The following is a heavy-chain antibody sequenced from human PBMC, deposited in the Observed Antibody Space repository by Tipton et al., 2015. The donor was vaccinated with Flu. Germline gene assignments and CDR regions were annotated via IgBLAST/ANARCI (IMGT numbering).Heavy chain of an antibody. J-gene: IGHJ4*02. Sequence: TLSLTCTVSGGSISNYYWSWIRQSPGKGLEWVGYIYYNGTTNYNPSLKSRVTMSVDTSKNQFSLNLNSVTAADTAMYYCARGSGSGTHVMFDYWGQGTLVTV. CDR2: IYYNGTT. V-gene: IGHV4-59*12. CDR1: GGSISNYY. D-gene: IGHD3-10*01. CDR3: ARGSGSGTHVMFDY.